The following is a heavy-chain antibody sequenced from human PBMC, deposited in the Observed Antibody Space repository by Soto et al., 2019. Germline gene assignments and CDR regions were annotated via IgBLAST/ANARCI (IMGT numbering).Heavy chain of an antibody. J-gene: IGHJ5*02. Sequence: ASVKVSCKTSGYTFTDYFIHWVRQAPGQGFEWMGWINPKSRGTNYAQKFQGRVTMTRDTSNSTAYMELRGLTSDDTAVYYCARVTLKAGNWFDPWGQGTLVTVSS. CDR1: GYTFTDYF. CDR2: INPKSRGT. CDR3: ARVTLKAGNWFDP. V-gene: IGHV1-2*02.